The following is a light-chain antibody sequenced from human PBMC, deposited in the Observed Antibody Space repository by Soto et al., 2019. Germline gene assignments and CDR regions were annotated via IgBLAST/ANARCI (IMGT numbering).Light chain of an antibody. CDR3: QQLNSYPLT. CDR2: SAS. CDR1: QDIDTY. Sequence: DIQMTQSPSSLSASLGDSVTVTFRASQDIDTYLNWYQQKPGRAPDLLIFSASTLRNGVPSRFSGSGSGTEFTLTISSLQPEDFATYYCQQLNSYPLTFGGGTKVDIK. J-gene: IGKJ4*01. V-gene: IGKV1-9*01.